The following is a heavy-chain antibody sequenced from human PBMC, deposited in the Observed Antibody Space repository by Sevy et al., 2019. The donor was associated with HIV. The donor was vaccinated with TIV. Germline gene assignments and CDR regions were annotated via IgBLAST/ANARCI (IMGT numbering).Heavy chain of an antibody. D-gene: IGHD3-22*01. Sequence: GGSLRLSCAASGFTFSSYALNWVGQAPGKGLEWVSTISGSGGSTYYAASVKGRFTISRDNSKNTLYLQMDSLRAEDTAVYYCAKDRYHTSGYYPEGAFDIWGQGTMVTVSS. CDR3: AKDRYHTSGYYPEGAFDI. J-gene: IGHJ3*02. CDR1: GFTFSSYA. V-gene: IGHV3-23*01. CDR2: ISGSGGST.